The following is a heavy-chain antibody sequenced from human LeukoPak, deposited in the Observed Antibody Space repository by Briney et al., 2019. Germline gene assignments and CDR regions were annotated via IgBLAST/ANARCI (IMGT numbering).Heavy chain of an antibody. CDR3: ARVTEYYFDY. Sequence: GASVKVSCKASGYTFTGYYMHWVRQAPGQGLEWMGRINPNSGGTNYAQKFQGRVTMTRDTSISTAYMDLTRLRSDDTAVYYCARVTEYYFDYWGQGTLVTVSS. V-gene: IGHV1-2*06. D-gene: IGHD1-20*01. J-gene: IGHJ4*02. CDR2: INPNSGGT. CDR1: GYTFTGYY.